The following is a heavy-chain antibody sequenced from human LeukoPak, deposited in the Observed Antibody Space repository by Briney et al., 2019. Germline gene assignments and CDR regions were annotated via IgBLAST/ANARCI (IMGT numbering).Heavy chain of an antibody. CDR2: IKQDGSEK. V-gene: IGHV3-7*01. J-gene: IGHJ6*02. CDR1: GFTFSSYW. D-gene: IGHD3-10*01. CDR3: ARETGLWFGGYYYYGMDV. Sequence: PGGSLRLSCAASGFTFSSYWMSWVRQAPGKGLEWVANIKQDGSEKYYVDSVKGRFTISRDNAKNSLYLQMNSLRAEDTAVYYCARETGLWFGGYYYYGMDVWGQGTTVTVSS.